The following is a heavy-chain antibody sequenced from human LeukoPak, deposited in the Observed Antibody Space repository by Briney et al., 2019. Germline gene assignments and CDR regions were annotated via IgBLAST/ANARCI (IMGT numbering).Heavy chain of an antibody. CDR2: INHSGST. J-gene: IGHJ4*02. CDR3: ASLRYGSGSQGALDYGSDY. D-gene: IGHD3-10*01. Sequence: SETLSLTCAVYGGSFSGYYWSWIRQPPGKGLEWIGEINHSGSTNYNPSLKSRVTISVDTSKNQFSLKLSSVTAADTAVYYCASLRYGSGSQGALDYGSDYWGQGTLVTVSS. CDR1: GGSFSGYY. V-gene: IGHV4-34*01.